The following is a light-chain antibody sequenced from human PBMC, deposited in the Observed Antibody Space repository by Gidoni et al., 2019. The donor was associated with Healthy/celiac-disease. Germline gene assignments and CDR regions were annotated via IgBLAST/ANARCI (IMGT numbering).Light chain of an antibody. CDR3: QQSYSTIT. V-gene: IGKV1-39*01. CDR2: AAS. CDR1: QSISSY. J-gene: IGKJ5*01. Sequence: DIQITQSPSSLSASVGDRVTITCRASQSISSYLNWYQQKPGKAPKLLIYAASSLQRGVPSRFSGSGAGTDFTITISSLQPEDFATYYCQQSYSTITFGQGTRLEIK.